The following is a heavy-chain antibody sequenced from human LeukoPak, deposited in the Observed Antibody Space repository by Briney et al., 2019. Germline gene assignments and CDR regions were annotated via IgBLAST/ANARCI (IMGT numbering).Heavy chain of an antibody. CDR3: AREAVVPYYSYMDV. D-gene: IGHD2-15*01. J-gene: IGHJ6*03. V-gene: IGHV1-8*01. CDR2: MNPNSGNT. CDR1: GYTFTSYD. Sequence: ASVKVSCKASGYTFTSYDINWVRQATGQGLEWMGWMNPNSGNTGYAQKFQGRVTMTRNTSISTAYMELSSLRSEDTAVYYCAREAVVPYYSYMDVWGKGTTVTVSS.